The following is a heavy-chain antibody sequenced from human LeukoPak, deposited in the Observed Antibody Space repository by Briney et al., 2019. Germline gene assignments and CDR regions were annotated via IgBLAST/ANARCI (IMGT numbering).Heavy chain of an antibody. J-gene: IGHJ4*02. D-gene: IGHD2-15*01. Sequence: SETLSLTCTVSGGSISDNYWSWIRQPPGKGLEWIGYAYYGGHTNYNSSLKSRVTMSLDTSKSQFSLRLSSVTAADTAVYFCARHPFATPFDYWGPGTLVTVSS. CDR3: ARHPFATPFDY. CDR2: AYYGGHT. CDR1: GGSISDNY. V-gene: IGHV4-59*08.